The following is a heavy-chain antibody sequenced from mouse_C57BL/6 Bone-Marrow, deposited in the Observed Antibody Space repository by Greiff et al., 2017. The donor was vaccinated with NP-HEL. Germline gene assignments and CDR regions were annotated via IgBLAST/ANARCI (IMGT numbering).Heavy chain of an antibody. V-gene: IGHV1-26*01. CDR2: INPNNGGT. CDR3: ASWRDYYYYAMDY. CDR1: GYTFTDYY. J-gene: IGHJ4*01. Sequence: EVQLQQSGPELVKPGASVKISCKASGYTFTDYYMNWVKKSHGKSLEWIGDINPNNGGTSYNQKFKGKATLTVDKSSSTAYMELRSLTSEDSAVYYCASWRDYYYYAMDYWGQGTSVTVSS. D-gene: IGHD1-1*01.